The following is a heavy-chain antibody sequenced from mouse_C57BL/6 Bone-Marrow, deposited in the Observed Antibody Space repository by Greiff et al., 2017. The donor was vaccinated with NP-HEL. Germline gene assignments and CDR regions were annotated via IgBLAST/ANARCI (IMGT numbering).Heavy chain of an antibody. J-gene: IGHJ4*01. Sequence: VQLQQSGAELVRPGTSVKVSCKASGYAFTNYLIEWVKQRPGQGLEWIGMIHPNSGSTNYNEKFKSKATLTVDKSSSTAYMQLSSLTSEDSAVYYCARGGFGITTVGAHAMDYWGQGTSVTVSA. D-gene: IGHD1-1*01. CDR3: ARGGFGITTVGAHAMDY. CDR2: IHPNSGST. CDR1: GYAFTNYL. V-gene: IGHV1-54*01.